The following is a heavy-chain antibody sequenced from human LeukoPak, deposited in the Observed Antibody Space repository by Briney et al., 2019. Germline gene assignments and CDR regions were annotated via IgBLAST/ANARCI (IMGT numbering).Heavy chain of an antibody. Sequence: GESLKISCKGSGYSFTSYWIGWVRQMPGKGLEWMGIIYPGDSDTRYSPSFQGQVTISADKSISTAFLQWSSLKALDTAMYYCASPSSGWGSAFDIWGQGTMVTVSS. J-gene: IGHJ3*02. CDR3: ASPSSGWGSAFDI. D-gene: IGHD6-19*01. CDR2: IYPGDSDT. V-gene: IGHV5-51*01. CDR1: GYSFTSYW.